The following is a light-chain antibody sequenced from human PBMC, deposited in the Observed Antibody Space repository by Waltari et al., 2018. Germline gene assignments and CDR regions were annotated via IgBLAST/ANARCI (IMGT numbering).Light chain of an antibody. CDR1: SSDAGGYDY. J-gene: IGLJ3*02. V-gene: IGLV2-8*01. CDR2: DFT. CDR3: TSFGGTNKFVV. Sequence: QSVLTQPPSASGSPGQSVTISCTGTSSDAGGYDYVSWYQQYPGKAPKLVIYDFTKRPSGVPDRFAGSKSGNTASLTVSGLQAEDEADYYCTSFGGTNKFVVFGGGTKLTVL.